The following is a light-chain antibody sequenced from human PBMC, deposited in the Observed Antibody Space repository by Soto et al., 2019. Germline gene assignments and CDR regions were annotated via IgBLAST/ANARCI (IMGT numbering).Light chain of an antibody. CDR2: DVS. CDR1: SSDVGGYNF. Sequence: QSALTQPASVSGSPGQSMTISCTGTSSDVGGYNFVSWYQQHPGRAPKLLIYDVSRRPSGVSNRFSGSKSGDTASLTISGLQAEDEADYYCYSYRGYYTRVFGTGTKVTVL. J-gene: IGLJ1*01. V-gene: IGLV2-14*03. CDR3: YSYRGYYTRV.